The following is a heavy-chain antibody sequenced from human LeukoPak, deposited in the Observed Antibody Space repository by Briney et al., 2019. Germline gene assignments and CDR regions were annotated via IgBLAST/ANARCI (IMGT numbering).Heavy chain of an antibody. D-gene: IGHD3-16*01. Sequence: GSLRLSCAASGFSFSSYAMSWIRQPPGKGLEWIGSISYSGSTYYNPSLKSRVTISVDTSKNQFSLELSSVTAADRAVYYCARHRGISYFYGMDVWGQGTTITVSS. CDR2: ISYSGST. J-gene: IGHJ6*02. V-gene: IGHV4-39*01. CDR3: ARHRGISYFYGMDV. CDR1: GFSFSSYA.